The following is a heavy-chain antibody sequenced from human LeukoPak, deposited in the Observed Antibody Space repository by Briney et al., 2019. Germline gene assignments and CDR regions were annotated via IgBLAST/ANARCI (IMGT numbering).Heavy chain of an antibody. CDR2: INSNGNT. CDR1: GGSISSDDYY. D-gene: IGHD6-19*01. V-gene: IGHV4-61*02. Sequence: PSQTLSLTCTVSGGSISSDDYYWSWIRQPAGKGLEWIGRINSNGNTNYNPSLKSRVTISVDTSKNQFSLKLSSVTAADTAVYFCVRGGRGSDWGYYFDYWGQGTLVTVSS. J-gene: IGHJ4*02. CDR3: VRGGRGSDWGYYFDY.